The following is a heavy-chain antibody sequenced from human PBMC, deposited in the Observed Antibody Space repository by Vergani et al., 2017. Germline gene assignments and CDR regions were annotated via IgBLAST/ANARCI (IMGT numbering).Heavy chain of an antibody. D-gene: IGHD2-15*01. J-gene: IGHJ5*02. CDR3: TRHKDRSVVVVSAGGFDP. V-gene: IGHV3-73*01. CDR1: GFTFSGSA. CDR2: IRSKANSYAT. Sequence: EVQLVESGGGLVQPGGSLKLSCAASGFTFSGSAMHWVRQASGKGLEWVGRIRSKANSYATAYAASVKGRFTIARDDSKNTAYLQMNSLKTEDAAVYYCTRHKDRSVVVVSAGGFDPWGQGTLVTVSS.